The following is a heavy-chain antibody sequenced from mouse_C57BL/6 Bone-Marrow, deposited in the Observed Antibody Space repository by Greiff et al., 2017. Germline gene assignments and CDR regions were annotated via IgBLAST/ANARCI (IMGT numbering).Heavy chain of an antibody. CDR3: ARDNHYGSSSCAY. J-gene: IGHJ3*01. CDR1: GFTFTDYY. Sequence: EVQLQESGGGLVQPGGSLSLSCAASGFTFTDYYMSWVRQPPGTALEWLGFIRNKANGSTTAYSASVRGRFTISSDNSQSILYLQMNALTAKDSATDYCARDNHYGSSSCAYWGQGTLVTVSA. CDR2: IRNKANGSTT. V-gene: IGHV7-3*01. D-gene: IGHD1-1*01.